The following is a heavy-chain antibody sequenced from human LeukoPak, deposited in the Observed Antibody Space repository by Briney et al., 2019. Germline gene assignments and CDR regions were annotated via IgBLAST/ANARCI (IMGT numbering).Heavy chain of an antibody. CDR3: ARHEYSSSWYYFDY. CDR2: IYYSGST. J-gene: IGHJ4*02. Sequence: PSETLSLTCTVSGGSISSYYWSWIRQPPGKGLEWIGYIYYSGSTNYNPSLKSRVTISVDTSKNQFSLKLSSVTAADTAVYYCARHEYSSSWYYFDYWGQGTLVTVSS. V-gene: IGHV4-59*08. CDR1: GGSISSYY. D-gene: IGHD6-13*01.